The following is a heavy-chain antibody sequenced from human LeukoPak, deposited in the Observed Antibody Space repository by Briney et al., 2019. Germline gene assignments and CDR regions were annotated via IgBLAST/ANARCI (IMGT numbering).Heavy chain of an antibody. Sequence: GGSLRLSCAASGFTVSSNYMSWVRQAPGKGLEWVSVIYSGGSTYYADSVKGRFTISRDNSKNTLYLQMNSLRAEDTAVYYCAKDPLLSGGDPFDYWGQGTLVTVSS. V-gene: IGHV3-66*01. CDR2: IYSGGST. D-gene: IGHD2-21*02. J-gene: IGHJ4*02. CDR3: AKDPLLSGGDPFDY. CDR1: GFTVSSNY.